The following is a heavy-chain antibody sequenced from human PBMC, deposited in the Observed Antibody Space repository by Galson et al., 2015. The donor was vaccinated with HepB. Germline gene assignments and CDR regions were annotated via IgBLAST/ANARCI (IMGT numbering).Heavy chain of an antibody. V-gene: IGHV3-48*03. CDR1: GFTFSSYE. CDR3: ARDSRVVPAAYQTGDGMDV. CDR2: ISSSGSTI. D-gene: IGHD2-2*01. J-gene: IGHJ6*02. Sequence: SLRLSCAASGFTFSSYEMNWVRQAPGKGLEWVSYISSSGSTIYYADSVKGRFTISRDNAKNSLYLQMNSLRAEDTAVYYCARDSRVVPAAYQTGDGMDVWGQGTTVTVSS.